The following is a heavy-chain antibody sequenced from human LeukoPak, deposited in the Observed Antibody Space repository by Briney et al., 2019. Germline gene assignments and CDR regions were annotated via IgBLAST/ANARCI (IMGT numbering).Heavy chain of an antibody. J-gene: IGHJ6*02. V-gene: IGHV3-23*01. D-gene: IGHD2-15*01. CDR1: GFTFSTYA. CDR3: ARDPGIVVVVAATPLYGMDV. CDR2: VSGTGGRT. Sequence: GGSLRLSCAASGFTFSTYAMSWVRQAPGKGLEWVSVVSGTGGRTYYADSVKGRFTISRDNSKNTLYLQMNSLRAEDTAVYYCARDPGIVVVVAATPLYGMDVWGQGTTVTVSS.